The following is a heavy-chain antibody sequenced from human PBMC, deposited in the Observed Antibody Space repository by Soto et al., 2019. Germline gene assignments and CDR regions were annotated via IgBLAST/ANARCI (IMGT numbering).Heavy chain of an antibody. V-gene: IGHV1-69*01. CDR1: GGTFSSYA. Sequence: QVQLVQSGAEVKKPGSSVKVSCKASGGTFSSYAISWVRQAPGQGLEWMGGIIPIFGTANYAQKFQGRVTITADESTSTAYMELSSLRSEDTAVYYCASSAYCGGDCYPTLDYWGQGTLVTVSS. J-gene: IGHJ4*02. CDR2: IIPIFGTA. D-gene: IGHD2-21*02. CDR3: ASSAYCGGDCYPTLDY.